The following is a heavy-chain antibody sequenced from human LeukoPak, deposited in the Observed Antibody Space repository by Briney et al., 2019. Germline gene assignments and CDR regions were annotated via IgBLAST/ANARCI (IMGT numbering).Heavy chain of an antibody. J-gene: IGHJ1*01. CDR1: GGSISSYY. CDR3: ARAYDILTGPSQH. Sequence: SETLSLTCTVSGGSISSYYWSWIRQPPGKGLEWIGYIYYSGSTNYNPSLKSRVTISVDTSKNQFSLKLSSVTAADTAVYYCARAYDILTGPSQHWGQGTLVTVSS. V-gene: IGHV4-59*01. D-gene: IGHD3-9*01. CDR2: IYYSGST.